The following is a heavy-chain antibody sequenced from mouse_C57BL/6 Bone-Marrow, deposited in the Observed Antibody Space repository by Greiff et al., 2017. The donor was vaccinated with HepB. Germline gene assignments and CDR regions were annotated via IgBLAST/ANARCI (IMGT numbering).Heavy chain of an antibody. CDR2: ISYDGSN. CDR3: ARDDGYSFAY. Sequence: VQLQQSGPGLVKPSQSLSLTCSVTGYSITSGYYWNWIRQFPGNKLEWMGYISYDGSNNYNPSLKNRISITRDTSKNQFFLKLNSVTTEDTATYYCARDDGYSFAYWGQGTLVTVSA. J-gene: IGHJ3*01. CDR1: GYSITSGYY. D-gene: IGHD2-3*01. V-gene: IGHV3-6*01.